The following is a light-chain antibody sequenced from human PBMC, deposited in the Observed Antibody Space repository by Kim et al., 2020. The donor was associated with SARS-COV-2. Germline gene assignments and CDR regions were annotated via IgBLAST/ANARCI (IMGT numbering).Light chain of an antibody. J-gene: IGKJ1*01. V-gene: IGKV3-15*01. CDR1: QSVSGTY. Sequence: SPRERAALSCRASQSVSGTYLACYQQKPGQAPRLLIYGASPRATGIPARFSGSGSGTEFSLTINSLQSEEFAVYYCQQYNKWPGTCGQGTKV. CDR3: QQYNKWPGT. CDR2: GAS.